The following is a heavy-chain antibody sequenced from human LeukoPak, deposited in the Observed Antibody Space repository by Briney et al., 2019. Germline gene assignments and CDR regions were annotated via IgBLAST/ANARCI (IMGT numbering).Heavy chain of an antibody. D-gene: IGHD2-21*01. CDR1: GGSISSSSYY. CDR2: IYYSGST. Sequence: SETLSLTCTVSGGSISSSSYYWGWIRQPPGKGLEWIGSIYYSGSTNYNPSLKSRVTISVDTSKNQFSLKLSSVTAADTAVYYCARKRYVYWGYFDYWGQGTLVTVSS. CDR3: ARKRYVYWGYFDY. V-gene: IGHV4-39*07. J-gene: IGHJ4*02.